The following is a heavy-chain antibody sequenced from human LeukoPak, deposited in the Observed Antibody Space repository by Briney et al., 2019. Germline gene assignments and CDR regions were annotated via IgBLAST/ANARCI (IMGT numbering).Heavy chain of an antibody. J-gene: IGHJ4*02. Sequence: PSETLSLTCRASGDSISSYCRSWIRQPPGKGLEWIGYIYYSDDTNYNPSLKRRVTASIDTSKNQFSQNPRSVTAADTAVYYCAGAGSAWSFASWGQGALVTVSS. CDR1: GDSISSYC. D-gene: IGHD6-19*01. V-gene: IGHV4-59*01. CDR2: IYYSDDT. CDR3: AGAGSAWSFAS.